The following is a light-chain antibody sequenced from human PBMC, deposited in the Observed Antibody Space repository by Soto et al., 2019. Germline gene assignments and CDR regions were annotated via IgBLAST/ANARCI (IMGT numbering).Light chain of an antibody. CDR1: SSDVGGYNY. V-gene: IGLV2-14*03. J-gene: IGLJ1*01. CDR3: NSYTTGATYV. CDR2: DVS. Sequence: QSVLTQPASVSGSPGQTITISCSGTSSDVGGYNYVSWYQQHPGKAPQLMIFDVSNRPSGVSNRFSGSKSGNTASLTISGLQAEDEADYYCNSYTTGATYVFGDGTKLTVL.